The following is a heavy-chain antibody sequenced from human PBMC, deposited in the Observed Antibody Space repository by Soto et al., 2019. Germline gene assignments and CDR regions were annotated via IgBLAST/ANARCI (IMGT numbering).Heavy chain of an antibody. Sequence: QVQLVQSGAEVKTPVASVTVSCKTSGYAFTDSFIHWLRQAPGHGLEWMGMINPFVGRVSYAQTFQGRVTMTKDTSANTVYLKLHSLVPEQTGVNYCVRASTGTLNVFAYWGQGTLVSVSS. V-gene: IGHV1-46*01. D-gene: IGHD2-2*01. J-gene: IGHJ4*02. CDR3: VRASTGTLNVFAY. CDR1: GYAFTDSF. CDR2: INPFVGRV.